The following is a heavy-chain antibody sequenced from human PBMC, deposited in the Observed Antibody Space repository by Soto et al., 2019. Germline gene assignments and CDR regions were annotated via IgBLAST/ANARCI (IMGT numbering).Heavy chain of an antibody. CDR2: IIPIFGVA. CDR3: ARGGGAYSY. J-gene: IGHJ1*01. CDR1: GGTFSSYT. D-gene: IGHD5-18*01. V-gene: IGHV1-69*02. Sequence: QVQLVQSGAEVKEPGSSVNVSCKASGGTFSSYTISWVRQAPGQGLEWMGRIIPIFGVADYAQKFKGRLTITADKSTSTAYMELSSLKSEDTAVYYCARGGGAYSYWGQGTLVTVS.